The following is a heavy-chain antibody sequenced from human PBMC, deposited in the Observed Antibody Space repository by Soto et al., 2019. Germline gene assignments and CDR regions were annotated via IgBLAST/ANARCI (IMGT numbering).Heavy chain of an antibody. V-gene: IGHV3-30*18. D-gene: IGHD2-21*02. J-gene: IGHJ2*01. CDR2: ISSDGRNY. CDR3: AKEMGPAMTAITNWHFDL. Sequence: QVQLVESGGGVVQPGRSQRLSCAASGFTFSACAMHWVRQSPGKGLEWVAVISSDGRNYYYEDSVKGRFTISRDNSKNTLYLQMDSLRAEDTAVYYWAKEMGPAMTAITNWHFDLWGRGTLVTVSS. CDR1: GFTFSACA.